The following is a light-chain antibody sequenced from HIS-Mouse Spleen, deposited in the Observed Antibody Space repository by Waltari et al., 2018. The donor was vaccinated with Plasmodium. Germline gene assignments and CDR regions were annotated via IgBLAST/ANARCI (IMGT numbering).Light chain of an antibody. V-gene: IGKV3D-7*01. J-gene: IGKJ2*01. Sequence: EIVITQPPATLSLSPGERATLSCRASQSVSSSYLSWYQQKPGQAPRLLIYGASTRATGIPARFSGSGSGTDFTLTISSLQPEDFAVYYCQQDYNLPYTFGQGTKLEIK. CDR3: QQDYNLPYT. CDR1: QSVSSSY. CDR2: GAS.